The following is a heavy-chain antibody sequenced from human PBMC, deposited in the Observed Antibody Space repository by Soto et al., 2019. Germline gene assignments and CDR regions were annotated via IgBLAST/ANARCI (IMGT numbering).Heavy chain of an antibody. V-gene: IGHV5-51*01. CDR1: GYSVTSYW. J-gene: IGHJ6*02. CDR3: ARHTLGGRYYYYYGMDA. Sequence: XDSLNISCKGSGYSVTSYWIGWVRQMAGKGLEWMGIIYPGDSDTRYSPSFQGQVTISADKSISTAYLQWSSLKASDTAMYYCARHTLGGRYYYYYGMDAWSQGTTVTVCS. CDR2: IYPGDSDT. D-gene: IGHD2-15*01.